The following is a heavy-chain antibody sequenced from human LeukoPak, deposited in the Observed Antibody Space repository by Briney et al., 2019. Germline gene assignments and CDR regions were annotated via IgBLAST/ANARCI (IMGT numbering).Heavy chain of an antibody. J-gene: IGHJ6*04. Sequence: GGSLRLSCAASGFTFSSYGMHWVRQAPGKGLEWVAVISYDGSNKYYADSVKGRFTISRDNSKNTLYLQMNSLRAEDTAVYYCAKSLRYCSSTSCSPIYYYYGMDVWGKGTTVTVSS. V-gene: IGHV3-30*18. CDR2: ISYDGSNK. D-gene: IGHD2-2*01. CDR3: AKSLRYCSSTSCSPIYYYYGMDV. CDR1: GFTFSSYG.